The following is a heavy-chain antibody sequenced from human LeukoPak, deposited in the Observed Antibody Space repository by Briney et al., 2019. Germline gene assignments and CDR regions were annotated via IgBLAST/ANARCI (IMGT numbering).Heavy chain of an antibody. CDR2: IYPGDSDT. D-gene: IGHD2-2*02. J-gene: IGHJ5*02. CDR1: GYSFTSYW. V-gene: IGHV5-51*01. Sequence: PGESLKISCKGSGYSFTSYWIGWVRQMPGKGLEWMGIIYPGDSDTRYSPSFQGQVTISADKSISTAYLQRSSLKASDTAMYYCARPYCFSTNCYTIDPWGQGTLVTVSS. CDR3: ARPYCFSTNCYTIDP.